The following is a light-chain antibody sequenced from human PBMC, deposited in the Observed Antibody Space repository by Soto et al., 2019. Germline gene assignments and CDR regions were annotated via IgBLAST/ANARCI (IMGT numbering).Light chain of an antibody. J-gene: IGLJ2*01. V-gene: IGLV1-51*01. CDR3: ATWDRSLSVGV. CDR1: SSNIGNNY. Sequence: QSVLTQPPSVSAAPGQKVTISCSGSSSNIGNNYVFWYQQLPGTAHKRLIYDNDKRPSGIPDRFSGSKSGTSATLGITGLQTGDEADYYCATWDRSLSVGVFGGGTKLTVL. CDR2: DND.